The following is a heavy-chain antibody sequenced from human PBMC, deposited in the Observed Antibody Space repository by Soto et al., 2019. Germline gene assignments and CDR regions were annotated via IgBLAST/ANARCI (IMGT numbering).Heavy chain of an antibody. J-gene: IGHJ4*02. D-gene: IGHD2-15*01. V-gene: IGHV3-7*01. Sequence: PGGSLRLSCAASGFTFGSYWMSWVRQAPGKGLEWVANIRQDGSEKYCVDSVKGRFTISRDNAKNSLYLQMNGLRVEDTAVYYCARELSGPARLDYWGQGTLVTVSS. CDR1: GFTFGSYW. CDR3: ARELSGPARLDY. CDR2: IRQDGSEK.